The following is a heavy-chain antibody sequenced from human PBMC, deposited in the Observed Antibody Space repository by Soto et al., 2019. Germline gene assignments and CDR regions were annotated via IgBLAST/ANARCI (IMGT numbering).Heavy chain of an antibody. CDR1: GGSISSSSYY. J-gene: IGHJ6*02. Sequence: SETLSLTCTVSGGSISSSSYYWGWIRQPPGKGLEWIGSIYYSGSTYYNPSLKSRVTISVDTSKNQFSLKLSSVTAADTAVYYCARPSGYSSSWFTAHYYYYYGMDVWGQGTTVTVSS. V-gene: IGHV4-39*01. CDR3: ARPSGYSSSWFTAHYYYYYGMDV. CDR2: IYYSGST. D-gene: IGHD6-13*01.